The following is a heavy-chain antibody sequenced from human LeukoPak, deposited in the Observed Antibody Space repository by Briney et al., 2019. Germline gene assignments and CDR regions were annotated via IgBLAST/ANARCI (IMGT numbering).Heavy chain of an antibody. CDR2: INWNGGST. D-gene: IGHD2-15*01. CDR1: GFTFDDYG. Sequence: PGGSLRPSCAASGFTFDDYGMSWVRQAPGKGLEWVSGINWNGGSTGYADSVKGRFTISRDNAKNSLYLQMNSLRVEDTALYYCARGGGSCYNPGGQGTLVTVSS. CDR3: ARGGGSCYNP. V-gene: IGHV3-20*04. J-gene: IGHJ4*02.